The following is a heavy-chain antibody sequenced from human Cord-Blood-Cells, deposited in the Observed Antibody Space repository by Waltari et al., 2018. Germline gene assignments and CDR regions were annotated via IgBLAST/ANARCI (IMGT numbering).Heavy chain of an antibody. CDR1: GYTFTSYY. D-gene: IGHD3-10*01. J-gene: IGHJ6*03. CDR3: ARDPSITMVRGYYYYYMDV. V-gene: IGHV1-46*01. CDR2: INPSGGRT. Sequence: QVQLVQSGAEVKKPGASVKVSCKASGYTFTSYYMHWVRQAPGQGLEWMGIINPSGGRTIYAKKFQGRVTMTRDTSTSTVYMELSSLRSEDTAVYYCARDPSITMVRGYYYYYMDVWGKGTTVTVSS.